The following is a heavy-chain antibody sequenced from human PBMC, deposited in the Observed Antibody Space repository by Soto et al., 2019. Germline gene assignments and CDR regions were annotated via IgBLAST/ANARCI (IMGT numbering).Heavy chain of an antibody. CDR2: FKSRGDGGTT. J-gene: IGHJ4*02. V-gene: IGHV3-15*07. CDR1: GFTFSNAW. Sequence: EVQLVESGGGLVNPGGSLRLSCAASGFTFSNAWMNWVRQAPGQGLEWVARFKSRGDGGTTDYAAPVKGRFTISRDDSENTLCLQMDSLKIEDTAVYFCTSYLPGVTTNYGFDYWGQGILVTVSS. D-gene: IGHD4-17*01. CDR3: TSYLPGVTTNYGFDY.